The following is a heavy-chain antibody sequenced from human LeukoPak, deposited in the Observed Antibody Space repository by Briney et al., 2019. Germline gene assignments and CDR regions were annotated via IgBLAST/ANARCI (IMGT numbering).Heavy chain of an antibody. CDR1: GYSISSGYY. J-gene: IGHJ3*02. V-gene: IGHV4-38-2*01. Sequence: PSETLSLTCAVSGYSISSGYYWGWIRQPPGKRLEWIGSIYHSGSTYYNPSLKSRVTISVDTSKNQFSLKLSSVAAADTAVYYCARRAVTTNADAFDIWGQGTMVTVSS. CDR3: ARRAVTTNADAFDI. CDR2: IYHSGST. D-gene: IGHD4-17*01.